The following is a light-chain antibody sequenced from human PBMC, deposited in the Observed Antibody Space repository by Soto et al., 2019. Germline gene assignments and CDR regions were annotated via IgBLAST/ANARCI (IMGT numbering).Light chain of an antibody. CDR1: QSVSSN. V-gene: IGKV3-15*01. CDR3: QQYNNWPRWT. Sequence: EIVMKQSPATLSVSPGERATLSCRARQSVSSNLAWYQQKPGQAPRLLIYGASTRATGIPARFSGSGSGTEFTLTISSLQSEDFAVYYCQQYNNWPRWTFGQGTKVEIK. J-gene: IGKJ1*01. CDR2: GAS.